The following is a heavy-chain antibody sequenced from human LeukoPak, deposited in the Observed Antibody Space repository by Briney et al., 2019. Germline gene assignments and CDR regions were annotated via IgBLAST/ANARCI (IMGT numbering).Heavy chain of an antibody. D-gene: IGHD3-10*01. CDR3: ASDRIWFGESTNEY. CDR1: GGSFSGYY. Sequence: SETLSLTCAVYGGSFSGYYRSWIRQPPGKGLEWIGEINHSGSTNYNPSLKSRVTISVDTSKNQFSLNLNSVTAADTAFYYCASDRIWFGESTNEYWGQGTLVTVSS. J-gene: IGHJ4*02. V-gene: IGHV4-34*01. CDR2: INHSGST.